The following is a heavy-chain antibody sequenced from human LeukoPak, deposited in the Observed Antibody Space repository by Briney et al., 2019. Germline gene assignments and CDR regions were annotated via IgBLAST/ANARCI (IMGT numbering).Heavy chain of an antibody. CDR2: INTDGSTT. J-gene: IGHJ4*02. D-gene: IGHD5-18*01. CDR3: ARIQLWELDY. Sequence: GGSLRLSCAASGFTFSSYWMHWVRHAPGKGLVWVSLINTDGSTTNYADSVKGRFTISRDNAKNSLYLQMNSLRAEDTAVYYCARIQLWELDYWGQGTLVTVSS. CDR1: GFTFSSYW. V-gene: IGHV3-74*01.